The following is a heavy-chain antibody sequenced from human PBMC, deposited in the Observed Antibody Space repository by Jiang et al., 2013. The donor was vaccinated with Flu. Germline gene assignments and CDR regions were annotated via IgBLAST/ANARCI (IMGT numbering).Heavy chain of an antibody. CDR3: AKDFSSGYYIYY. CDR1: GFTFKNYG. D-gene: IGHD3-22*01. CDR2: IRYDGSNT. J-gene: IGHJ4*02. Sequence: ESGGGVVXPGGSLRISCTASGFTFKNYGMHWVRQAPGKGLEWLAYIRYDGSNTYYADSVKGRFTISRDNSKNTLYVQMNSLRAEDTAVYYCAKDFSSGYYIYYWGQGTLVTVSS. V-gene: IGHV3-30*02.